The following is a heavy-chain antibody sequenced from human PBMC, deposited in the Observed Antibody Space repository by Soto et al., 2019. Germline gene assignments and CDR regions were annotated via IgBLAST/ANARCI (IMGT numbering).Heavy chain of an antibody. Sequence: ASETLSLTCAVYGGSFSGYYWSWIRQPPGKGLEWIGEINHSGSTNYNPSLKSRVTISVDTSKNQFSLKLSSVTAADTAVYYCAGVDTAMVKDYYYGMDVWGQGTTVTVSS. V-gene: IGHV4-34*01. J-gene: IGHJ6*02. CDR2: INHSGST. CDR1: GGSFSGYY. D-gene: IGHD5-18*01. CDR3: AGVDTAMVKDYYYGMDV.